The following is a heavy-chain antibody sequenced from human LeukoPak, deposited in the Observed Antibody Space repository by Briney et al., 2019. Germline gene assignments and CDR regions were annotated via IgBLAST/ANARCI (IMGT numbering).Heavy chain of an antibody. D-gene: IGHD2-15*01. CDR3: ARLVVAATNWFDP. CDR1: GFTFSSYA. CDR2: ISGSGGST. V-gene: IGHV3-23*01. Sequence: GGSLRLSCAASGFTFSSYAVSWVRQAPGKGLEWVSAISGSGGSTYYADSVKGRFTISRDNSKNTLYLQMNSLRAEDTAVYYCARLVVAATNWFDPWGQGTLVTVSS. J-gene: IGHJ5*02.